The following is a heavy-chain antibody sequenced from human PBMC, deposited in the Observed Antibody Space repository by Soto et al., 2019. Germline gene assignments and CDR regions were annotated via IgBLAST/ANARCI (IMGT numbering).Heavy chain of an antibody. D-gene: IGHD5-12*01. CDR2: ITSTGSST. J-gene: IGHJ4*02. Sequence: EVQLLESGGGLVQPRGSLRLSCAAPGFTFSDSAMPWVRQAPGKGLERVSAITSTGSSTYYVDSVKGGFTISKDNSKNTLYLQTNSLRVEYAAIYYCAKGAEGYVVSSLDYWGQGTLVTVSS. CDR1: GFTFSDSA. CDR3: AKGAEGYVVSSLDY. V-gene: IGHV3-23*01.